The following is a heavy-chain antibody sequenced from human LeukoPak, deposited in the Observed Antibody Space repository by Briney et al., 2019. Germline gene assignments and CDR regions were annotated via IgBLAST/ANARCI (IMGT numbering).Heavy chain of an antibody. Sequence: ASVKVSCKASGYTFTGYYMHWVRQAPGQGLEWMGRINHNSGDTNYAQKFQGRVTITRDTSISTAYMELSRLRSDDTAVYYCARDYYDSSGYVGQIHYRFDIWGQGTMVTVSS. D-gene: IGHD3-22*01. CDR2: INHNSGDT. CDR3: ARDYYDSSGYVGQIHYRFDI. J-gene: IGHJ3*02. CDR1: GYTFTGYY. V-gene: IGHV1-2*02.